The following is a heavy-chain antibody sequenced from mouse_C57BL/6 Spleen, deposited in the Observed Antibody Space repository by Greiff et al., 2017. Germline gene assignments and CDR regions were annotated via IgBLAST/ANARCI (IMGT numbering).Heavy chain of an antibody. CDR3: ARYRLWLLPYAMDY. J-gene: IGHJ4*01. CDR2: INPNNGGP. D-gene: IGHD2-3*01. Sequence: VQLQQSGPELVKPGASVKMSCKQSHGKSLEWIGYINPNNGGPSYNQKFKGKATLTVNKSSSTAYMELRSLTSEDSAVYYCARYRLWLLPYAMDYWGQGTSVTVSS. V-gene: IGHV1-22*01.